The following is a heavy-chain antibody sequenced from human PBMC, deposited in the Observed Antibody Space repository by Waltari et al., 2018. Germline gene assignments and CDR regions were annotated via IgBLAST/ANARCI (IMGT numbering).Heavy chain of an antibody. CDR3: ATLVATRWYFDL. J-gene: IGHJ2*01. D-gene: IGHD5-12*01. CDR1: GYTLPELS. V-gene: IGHV1-24*01. Sequence: QVQLVQSGAEVKKPGASVKVSCKVSGYTLPELSMHWVRQAPGKGLEWMGGFDPEDGETIYAQKCQGRVTMTEDTSTDTAYMELSSLRSEDTAVYYCATLVATRWYFDLWGRGTLVTVSS. CDR2: FDPEDGET.